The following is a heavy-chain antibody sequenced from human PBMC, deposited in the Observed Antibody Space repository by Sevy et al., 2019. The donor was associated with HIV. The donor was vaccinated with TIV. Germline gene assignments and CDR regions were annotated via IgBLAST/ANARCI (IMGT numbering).Heavy chain of an antibody. J-gene: IGHJ4*02. CDR1: GGSINSSTYY. CDR2: IYYSGST. Sequence: SETLSLTCTVSGGSINSSTYYWGWIRQPPGKGLEWIGSIYYSGSTFYNPSLKSLLTISVDTSKNQFSLRLNSVTAADTAVYYCVSYDYTWGGYWGQGTLVTVSS. V-gene: IGHV4-39*01. CDR3: VSYDYTWGGY. D-gene: IGHD3-16*01.